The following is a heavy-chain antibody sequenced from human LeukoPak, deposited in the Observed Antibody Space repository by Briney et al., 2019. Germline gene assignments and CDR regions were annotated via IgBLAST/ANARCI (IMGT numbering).Heavy chain of an antibody. CDR1: GFTFDDYG. CDR2: INWNGRRT. CDR3: AELGITMIGGV. J-gene: IGHJ6*04. V-gene: IGHV3-20*04. Sequence: GGSLRLFCAASGFTFDDYGMTWVRQAPGKGLEWVSGINWNGRRTGYADSVKGRFTISRDNAKNSLYLQMNSLRAEDTAVYYCAELGITMIGGVWGKGTTVTISS. D-gene: IGHD3-10*02.